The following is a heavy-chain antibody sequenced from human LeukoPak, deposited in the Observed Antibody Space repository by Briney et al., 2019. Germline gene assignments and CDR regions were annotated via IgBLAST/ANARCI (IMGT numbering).Heavy chain of an antibody. CDR3: AKLEREDAFDI. CDR1: GFTFSSYS. CDR2: ISSSSSTI. V-gene: IGHV3-48*01. J-gene: IGHJ3*02. Sequence: GGSLRLSCAASGFTFSSYSMNWVRQAPGKGLEWISYISSSSSTIYYAVSVKGRFTISRDNAKNSLYLQMNSLRAEDTAVYYCAKLEREDAFDIWGQGTMVTVSS. D-gene: IGHD1-1*01.